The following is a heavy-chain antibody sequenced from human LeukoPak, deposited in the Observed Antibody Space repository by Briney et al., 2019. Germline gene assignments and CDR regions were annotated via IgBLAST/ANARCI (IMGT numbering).Heavy chain of an antibody. CDR1: GFTFSSYA. J-gene: IGHJ4*02. D-gene: IGHD6-13*01. V-gene: IGHV3-30*04. CDR2: ISYDGSNK. CDR3: AGLSRSRWYGFVY. Sequence: GRSLRLSCAASGFTFSSYAMRWVRQAPGKGLEWVAVISYDGSNKYYADSVKGRFTISRDNSKNTLYLQMNSLRAEDTAVYYCAGLSRSRWYGFVYWGQGTLVTVSS.